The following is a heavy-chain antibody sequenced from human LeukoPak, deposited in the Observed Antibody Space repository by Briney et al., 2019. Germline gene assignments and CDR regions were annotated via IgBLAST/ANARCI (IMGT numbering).Heavy chain of an antibody. V-gene: IGHV6-1*01. D-gene: IGHD5-18*01. CDR2: TYYRSKWYN. CDR3: GRDGGYRIDY. J-gene: IGHJ4*02. Sequence: SQTLSLTCALSGDNVSSNSAAWNWIRQSPSRGLEWLGRTYYRSKWYNDYAVSVKSRITINPDTSKNHFSLQLNSVTPEDTAVYYCGRDGGYRIDYWGQGTLVTVSS. CDR1: GDNVSSNSAA.